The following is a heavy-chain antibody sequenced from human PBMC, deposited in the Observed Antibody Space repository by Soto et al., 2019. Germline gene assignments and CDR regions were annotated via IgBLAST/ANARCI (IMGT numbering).Heavy chain of an antibody. CDR1: GFTFSSYA. V-gene: IGHV3-23*01. Sequence: EVQLLESGGGLVQPGGSLRLSCAASGFTFSSYAMSWVRQAPGKGLEWVSAISGSGGSTYYADSVKGQFTISRDNSKNTLYLQMNSLRAEDTAVYYCAKASGYSGSYYFYYYYGMDVWGQGTPVTVSS. D-gene: IGHD1-26*01. J-gene: IGHJ6*02. CDR3: AKASGYSGSYYFYYYYGMDV. CDR2: ISGSGGST.